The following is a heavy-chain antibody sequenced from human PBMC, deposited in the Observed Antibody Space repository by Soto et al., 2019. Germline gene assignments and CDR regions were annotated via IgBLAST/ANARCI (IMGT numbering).Heavy chain of an antibody. J-gene: IGHJ1*01. Sequence: SETLSLTCTVSGGSISSYYWSWIRQPPGKGLEWIGYIYYSGSTNYNPSLKSRVTISVDTSKNQFSLKLSSVTAADTAVYYCASTKPDCSGGSCYFRYFQPWGQGTLVTVSS. V-gene: IGHV4-59*01. CDR1: GGSISSYY. CDR3: ASTKPDCSGGSCYFRYFQP. CDR2: IYYSGST. D-gene: IGHD2-15*01.